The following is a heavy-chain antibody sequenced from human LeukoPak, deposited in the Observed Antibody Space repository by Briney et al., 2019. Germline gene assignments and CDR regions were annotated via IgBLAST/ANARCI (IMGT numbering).Heavy chain of an antibody. CDR3: AKDPRSSWDRNAFDI. D-gene: IGHD6-13*01. CDR1: GFTFSSYA. Sequence: PGGSLRLSCAASGFTFSSYAMSWVRQAPGKGLEWVSAISGSGGSTYYADSVKGRFTISRDNSKNTLYLQMNSLRAEGTAVYYCAKDPRSSWDRNAFDIWGQGTMVTVSS. V-gene: IGHV3-23*01. J-gene: IGHJ3*02. CDR2: ISGSGGST.